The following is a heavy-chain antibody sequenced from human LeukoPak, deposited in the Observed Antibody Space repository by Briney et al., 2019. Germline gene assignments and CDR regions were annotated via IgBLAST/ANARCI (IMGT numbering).Heavy chain of an antibody. CDR2: IYSSWST. CDR1: VGSISSTY. CDR3: ARLGGSRDFDY. D-gene: IGHD3-16*01. V-gene: IGHV4-59*08. J-gene: IGHJ4*02. Sequence: SETLSLTCTVTVGSISSTYWSWIRQPPWKGLPWIGYIYSSWSTSYNPSLKSRVTVSVNTSKNHFSLRLKFVAAADTAVYYCARLGGSRDFDYWGQGTLVTVSS.